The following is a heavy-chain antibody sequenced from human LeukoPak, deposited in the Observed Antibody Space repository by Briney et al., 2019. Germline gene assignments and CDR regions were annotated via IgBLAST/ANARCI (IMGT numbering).Heavy chain of an antibody. CDR2: ISSSSSTI. CDR3: ARVKPPPLLRFMVGGVTGVIFAY. CDR1: GFTFSSYS. V-gene: IGHV3-48*02. D-gene: IGHD3-10*01. Sequence: GGSLRLSCAASGFTFSSYSMNWVRQAPGKGLEWVSYISSSSSTIYYADSVKGRFTISRDNAKNSLYLQMNSLRDEDTAVYYCARVKPPPLLRFMVGGVTGVIFAYGGQEPLVPVS. J-gene: IGHJ4*02.